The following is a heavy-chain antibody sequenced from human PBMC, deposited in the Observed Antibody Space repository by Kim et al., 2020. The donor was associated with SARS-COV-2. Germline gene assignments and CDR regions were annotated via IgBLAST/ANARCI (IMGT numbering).Heavy chain of an antibody. CDR2: VYHSGST. CDR1: GAYITNHY. J-gene: IGHJ5*01. Sequence: SETLPLTCTVSGAYITNHYWRWIRQPPGKGLEWIGNVYHSGSTSYNPSLKSRVTMSVETSKRQFSLQVTSVTAADTAFYYCVREGYFYGGRFFFDSWG. D-gene: IGHD3-10*01. V-gene: IGHV4-59*11. CDR3: VREGYFYGGRFFFDS.